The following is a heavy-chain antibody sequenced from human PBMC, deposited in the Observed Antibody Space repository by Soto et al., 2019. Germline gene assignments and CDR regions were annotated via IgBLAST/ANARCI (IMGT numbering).Heavy chain of an antibody. Sequence: AGGSVRLSCAASGFTFSSYSMNWVRQAPGQGLEWMGGIIPISDTTNYAQKFQGRVTITADESTSIAYMGLSSLRSEDTAVYYCARSQGSSTSLEIYYYYYYGMDVWGQGTTVTVSS. CDR1: GFTFSSYS. D-gene: IGHD2-2*01. CDR3: ARSQGSSTSLEIYYYYYYGMDV. J-gene: IGHJ6*02. CDR2: IIPISDTT. V-gene: IGHV1-69*01.